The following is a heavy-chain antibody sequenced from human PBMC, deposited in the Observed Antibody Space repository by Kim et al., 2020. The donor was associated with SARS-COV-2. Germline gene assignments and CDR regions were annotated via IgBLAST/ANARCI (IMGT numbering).Heavy chain of an antibody. CDR1: GFTFSNAW. CDR2: IKSKTDGGTT. V-gene: IGHV3-15*01. CDR3: TTDIVVVPAAQYYYYGMDV. D-gene: IGHD2-2*01. J-gene: IGHJ6*02. Sequence: GGSLRLSCAASGFTFSNAWMSWVRQAPGKGLEWVGRIKSKTDGGTTDYAAPVKGRFTISRDDSKNTLYLQMNSLKTEDTAVYYCTTDIVVVPAAQYYYYGMDVWGQGTTVTVSS.